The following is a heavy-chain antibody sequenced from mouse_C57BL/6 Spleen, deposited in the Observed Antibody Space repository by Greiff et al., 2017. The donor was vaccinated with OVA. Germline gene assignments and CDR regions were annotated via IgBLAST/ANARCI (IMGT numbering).Heavy chain of an antibody. Sequence: EVKLVESGGGLVKPGGSLKLSCAASGFTFSDYYMYWVRQTPEKRLEWVAYISNGGGSTDYTDTVKGRYTISRDNAKNTLYLQKIRLKSEDTAMYYCARHSGPLTGSFDYWGQGTTLTVAS. V-gene: IGHV5-12*01. CDR1: GFTFSDYY. CDR3: ARHSGPLTGSFDY. D-gene: IGHD4-1*01. J-gene: IGHJ2*01. CDR2: ISNGGGST.